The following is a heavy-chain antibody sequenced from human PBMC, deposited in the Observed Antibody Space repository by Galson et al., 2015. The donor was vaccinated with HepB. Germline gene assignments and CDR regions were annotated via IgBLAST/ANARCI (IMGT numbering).Heavy chain of an antibody. CDR2: IYYTGNV. Sequence: TLSLTCTVSGDSTSSGSYYWTWIRQHPGKGLEWIGYIYYTGNVFYNPALMRRVTMSIDTSKNQFSLRLTSVTAADTAMYYCARHARGNSGSQYKEGFEYWGQGILVAVSS. J-gene: IGHJ4*02. CDR1: GDSTSSGSYY. CDR3: ARHARGNSGSQYKEGFEY. D-gene: IGHD3-10*01. V-gene: IGHV4-31*03.